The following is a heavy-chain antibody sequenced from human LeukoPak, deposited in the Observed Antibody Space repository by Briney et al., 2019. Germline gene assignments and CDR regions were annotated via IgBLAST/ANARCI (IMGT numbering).Heavy chain of an antibody. V-gene: IGHV3-48*01. Sequence: GGSLRLSCAASGFTFSSYSMNWVRQAPGKGLEWVSYISRSSSTIYYADSVKGRFTISRDNAKNSVYLQMNSLRAEDTAVYYCARVEAVYYYGSASPYSPYWGQGTLVTVSS. CDR1: GFTFSSYS. D-gene: IGHD3-10*01. CDR3: ARVEAVYYYGSASPYSPY. J-gene: IGHJ4*02. CDR2: ISRSSSTI.